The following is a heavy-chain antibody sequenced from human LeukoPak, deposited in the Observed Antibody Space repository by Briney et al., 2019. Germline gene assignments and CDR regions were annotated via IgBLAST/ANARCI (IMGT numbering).Heavy chain of an antibody. CDR1: GYTFTSYY. Sequence: ASVKVSCKASGYTFTSYYMHWVRQAPGQGLEWMGIIYPSGGSTSYAQKFQGRVTMTRDTSTSTVYMELSSLRSEDTAVYYCARVPSGSYYFGLSDYYYGMDVWGQGTTVTVSS. D-gene: IGHD1-26*01. CDR2: IYPSGGST. V-gene: IGHV1-46*01. J-gene: IGHJ6*02. CDR3: ARVPSGSYYFGLSDYYYGMDV.